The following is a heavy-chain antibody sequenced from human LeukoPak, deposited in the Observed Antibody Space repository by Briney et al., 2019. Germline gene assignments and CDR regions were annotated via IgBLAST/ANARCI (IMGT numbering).Heavy chain of an antibody. CDR2: IYYSGST. D-gene: IGHD3-22*01. Sequence: SEPLSLTCNVSGCSISSYYCSWIRQPPGKGLEWIGHIYYSGSTNYNPSLKGRVTISVDTSKNQFSLKLSSVTAADTAVYYCARVRYYDSSGYYTANYFDYWGQGTLVTVSS. CDR1: GCSISSYY. V-gene: IGHV4-59*01. J-gene: IGHJ4*02. CDR3: ARVRYYDSSGYYTANYFDY.